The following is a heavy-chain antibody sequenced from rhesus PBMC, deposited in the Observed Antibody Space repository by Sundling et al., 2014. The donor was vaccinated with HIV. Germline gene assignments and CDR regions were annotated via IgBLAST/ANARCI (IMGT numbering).Heavy chain of an antibody. CDR1: GGSFSDSY. CDR2: ISGSSGNT. D-gene: IGHD6-13*01. V-gene: IGHV4-99*02. Sequence: QVQLQESGPGLVKISETLSLTCVVSGGSFSDSYWAWIRQSPGKGLEYIGYISGSSGNTNYNPSLKSRVAISKDTSKDHFSLNLRSLTAADTAVYFCARGRGSWSHLDYWGQGVQVTVSS. CDR3: ARGRGSWSHLDY. J-gene: IGHJ4*01.